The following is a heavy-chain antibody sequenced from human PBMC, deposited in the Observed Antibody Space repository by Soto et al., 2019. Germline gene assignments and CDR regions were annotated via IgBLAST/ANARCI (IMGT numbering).Heavy chain of an antibody. V-gene: IGHV1-2*02. D-gene: IGHD3-3*01. CDR2: VNPDTGGT. CDR3: ARGIMVYGLIIIHFDL. J-gene: IGHJ4*02. CDR1: GYAFIAYN. Sequence: ASVNVSCKASGYAFIAYNIHWIRQAPGQGLEWMGYVNPDTGGTHFAQEFQGRATMTRDTSISAVYMELRGLTSDDTAIYYCARGIMVYGLIIIHFDLWGPGSQVTVSS.